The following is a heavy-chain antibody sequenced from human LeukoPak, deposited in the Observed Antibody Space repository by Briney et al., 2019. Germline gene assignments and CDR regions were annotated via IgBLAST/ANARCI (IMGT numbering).Heavy chain of an antibody. CDR3: ARDRREVTGGSGSYFDY. D-gene: IGHD3-10*01. CDR1: GGSTSSGDFY. CDR2: IYYSGST. V-gene: IGHV4-31*03. J-gene: IGHJ4*02. Sequence: SETLSLTCNVSGGSTSSGDFYWSWFRQSPGKGLEWIGSIYYSGSTYYNPSLKSRVTISVDTSKNQFSLKLSSVTAADTAVYYCARDRREVTGGSGSYFDYWGQGTLVTVSS.